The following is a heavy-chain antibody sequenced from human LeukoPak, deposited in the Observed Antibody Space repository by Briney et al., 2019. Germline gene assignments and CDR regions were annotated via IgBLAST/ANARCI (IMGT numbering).Heavy chain of an antibody. CDR2: INPSGGST. Sequence: ASVKVSCKASGYTFTSYYMHWVRQAPGQGLEWMGIINPSGGSTSYAQKFQGRVTMTRDTSTSTVYMELSSLRSEDTAVYYCARDYRVSYDSSGYAPDYWGQGTLSPSPQ. J-gene: IGHJ4*02. CDR1: GYTFTSYY. CDR3: ARDYRVSYDSSGYAPDY. D-gene: IGHD3-22*01. V-gene: IGHV1-46*01.